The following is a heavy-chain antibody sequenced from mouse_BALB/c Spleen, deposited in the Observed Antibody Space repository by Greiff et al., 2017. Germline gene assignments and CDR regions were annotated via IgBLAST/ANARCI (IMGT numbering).Heavy chain of an antibody. CDR3: ARDYGRSPFAY. CDR1: GFTFSSYG. J-gene: IGHJ3*01. Sequence: EVKLVESGGDLVKPGGSLKLSCAASGFTFSSYGMSWVRQTPDKRLEWVATISSGGSYTYYPDSVKGRFTISRDNAKNTLYLQMSSLKSEDTAMYYCARDYGRSPFAYWGQGTLVTVSA. V-gene: IGHV5-6*01. D-gene: IGHD1-1*01. CDR2: ISSGGSYT.